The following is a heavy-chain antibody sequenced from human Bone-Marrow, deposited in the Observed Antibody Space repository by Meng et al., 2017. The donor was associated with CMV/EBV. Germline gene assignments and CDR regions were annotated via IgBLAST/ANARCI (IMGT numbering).Heavy chain of an antibody. CDR1: GYTFTGYY. Sequence: ASVKVSCKASGYTFTGYYMHWVRQAPGQGLEWMGWINPNSGGTNYAQKFQGRVTMTRDTSISTAYMELSRLRSDDTAVYYCARDFDFWSGYPDYYRMDVWGQGTTVTVSS. J-gene: IGHJ6*02. CDR3: ARDFDFWSGYPDYYRMDV. V-gene: IGHV1-2*02. CDR2: INPNSGGT. D-gene: IGHD3-3*01.